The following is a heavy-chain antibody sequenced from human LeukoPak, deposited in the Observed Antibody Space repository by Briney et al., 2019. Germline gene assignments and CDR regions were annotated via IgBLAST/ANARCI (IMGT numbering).Heavy chain of an antibody. V-gene: IGHV3-30*18. Sequence: PGGSLRLSCEGSAFIFSGHWMNWVRQAPGKGLEWVAVISYDGSNKYYADSVKGRFTISRDNSKNTLYLQMNSLRAEDTAVYYCAKDQSGYQDYWGQGTLVTVSS. CDR1: AFIFSGHW. J-gene: IGHJ4*02. CDR3: AKDQSGYQDY. CDR2: ISYDGSNK. D-gene: IGHD3-3*01.